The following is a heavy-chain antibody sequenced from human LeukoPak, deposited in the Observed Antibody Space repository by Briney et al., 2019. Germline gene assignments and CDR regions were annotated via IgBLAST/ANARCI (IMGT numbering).Heavy chain of an antibody. J-gene: IGHJ3*02. D-gene: IGHD3-9*01. Sequence: GGSLRLSCAASGFTFSSYAMSWVRQAPGKGREWVSAISGSGGSTYYADSVKGRFTISRDNSKNTLYRQMNSLRAEDTAVYYCAKSGPLLILRYFDWLKEDPFDIWGQGPMVPVSS. V-gene: IGHV3-23*01. CDR1: GFTFSSYA. CDR3: AKSGPLLILRYFDWLKEDPFDI. CDR2: ISGSGGST.